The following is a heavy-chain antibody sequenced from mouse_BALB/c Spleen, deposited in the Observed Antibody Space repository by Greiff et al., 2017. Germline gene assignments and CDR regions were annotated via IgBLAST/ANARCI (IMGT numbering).Heavy chain of an antibody. D-gene: IGHD3-1*01. CDR1: GYTFTSYW. CDR2: IDPSDSYT. Sequence: VQLQQPGAELVKPGASVKLSCKASGYTFTSYWMHWVKQRPGQGLEWIGEIDPSDSYTNYNQKFKGKATLTVDKSSSTAYMQLSSLTSEDSAVYYCARFAARATLLYVMDYWGQGTSVTVSS. V-gene: IGHV1-69*02. CDR3: ARFAARATLLYVMDY. J-gene: IGHJ4*01.